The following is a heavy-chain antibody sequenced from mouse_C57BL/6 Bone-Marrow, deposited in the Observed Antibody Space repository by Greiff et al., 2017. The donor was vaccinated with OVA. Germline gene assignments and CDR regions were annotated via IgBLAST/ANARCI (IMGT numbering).Heavy chain of an antibody. CDR2: IDPSDSYT. J-gene: IGHJ4*01. CDR1: GYTFTSYW. CDR3: ARPLGKGYYAMDY. V-gene: IGHV1-50*01. Sequence: QVQLQQPGAALVKPGASVKLSCKASGYTFTSYWMQWVKQRPGQGLEWIGEIDPSDSYTNYNQKFKGKATLTVDTSSSTAYMQLSSLTSADSSFYYCARPLGKGYYAMDYWGHGPSVTVSS. D-gene: IGHD4-1*01.